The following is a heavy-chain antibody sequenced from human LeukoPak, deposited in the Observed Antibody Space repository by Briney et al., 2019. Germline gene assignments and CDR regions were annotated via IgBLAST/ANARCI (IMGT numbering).Heavy chain of an antibody. J-gene: IGHJ4*02. CDR3: ARAIDTAMVDFDY. CDR1: GFTFSSYS. D-gene: IGHD5-18*01. V-gene: IGHV3-21*01. Sequence: PGGSLRLSCAASGFTFSSYSMNWVRQAPGKGLEWVSSISSSSSYIYYADSVKGRFTISRDNAKNSLYLQMNSLRAEDTAVYYCARAIDTAMVDFDYWGQGTLVTVSS. CDR2: ISSSSSYI.